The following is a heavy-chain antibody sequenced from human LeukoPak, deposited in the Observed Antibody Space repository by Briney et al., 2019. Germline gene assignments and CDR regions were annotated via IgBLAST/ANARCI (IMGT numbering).Heavy chain of an antibody. J-gene: IGHJ3*02. CDR3: ARRSYGYAFDI. D-gene: IGHD5-18*01. Sequence: GESLKISCKGSGYIFTSYWIGWVRQMPGKGLEWMGIIYPGDSDTKYSPSLKGQVTISADKSISTAYLQWSSLKASDTAMYYCARRSYGYAFDIWGQGTMVTVSS. CDR1: GYIFTSYW. CDR2: IYPGDSDT. V-gene: IGHV5-51*01.